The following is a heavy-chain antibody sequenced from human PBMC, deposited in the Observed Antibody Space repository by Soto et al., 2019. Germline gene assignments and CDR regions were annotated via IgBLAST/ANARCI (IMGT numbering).Heavy chain of an antibody. CDR3: AKDRTFGPPLVRFDS. D-gene: IGHD6-6*01. CDR1: GFTFSVYA. J-gene: IGHJ4*02. CDR2: ISGNGGST. Sequence: GGSLRLSCGASGFTFSVYAMTWVRQAPGKGLEWVSAISGNGGSTYYADSVKGRFTISRDNSKSTLHLQMNSLRVEGTAVYYCAKDRTFGPPLVRFDSWGQGTLVTVSS. V-gene: IGHV3-23*01.